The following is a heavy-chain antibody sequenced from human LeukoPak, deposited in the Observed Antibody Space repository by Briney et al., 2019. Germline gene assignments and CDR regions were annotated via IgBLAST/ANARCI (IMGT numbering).Heavy chain of an antibody. CDR2: MNPDSGNT. Sequence: GASVKVSCKASGYTFSNYDINWVRQVTGQGLEWMGWMNPDSGNTGYAQRFQGRVTLTRNPSISTAYMEVSSLRSEDTAVYCCARGTTRKYGDFDYWGQGTLVTVSS. CDR3: ARGTTRKYGDFDY. CDR1: GYTFSNYD. D-gene: IGHD1-26*01. J-gene: IGHJ4*02. V-gene: IGHV1-8*01.